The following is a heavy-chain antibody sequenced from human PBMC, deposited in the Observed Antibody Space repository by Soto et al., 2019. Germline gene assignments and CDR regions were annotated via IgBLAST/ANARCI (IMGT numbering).Heavy chain of an antibody. CDR1: GDSVSRNSAA. J-gene: IGHJ4*02. CDR3: ARGNAGVFDY. CDR2: TYYRSEWYN. Sequence: QTLSLTCVISGDSVSRNSAAWNWIRQSPSRGLEWLGRTYYRSEWYNDYAVSVKGRLSINPDTSKNRFSLQLNSVTPEDTAVYFCARGNAGVFDYWGQGTPVTVSS. D-gene: IGHD7-27*01. V-gene: IGHV6-1*01.